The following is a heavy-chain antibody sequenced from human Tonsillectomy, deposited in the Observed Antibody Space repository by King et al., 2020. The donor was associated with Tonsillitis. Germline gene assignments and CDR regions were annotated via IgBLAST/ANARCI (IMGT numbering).Heavy chain of an antibody. CDR2: IYYSGST. Sequence: VQLQESGPGLVKPSETLSLTCTVSGGSISSSSYYWGWIRQPPGKGLEWIGSIYYSGSTYYNPSLKSRVTISVDTSKNQFSLKLSSVTAADTAVYYCAGHSPGDRGYFYYYYYYMDVWGKGTTVTVSS. CDR3: AGHSPGDRGYFYYYYYYMDV. J-gene: IGHJ6*03. V-gene: IGHV4-39*01. D-gene: IGHD7-27*01. CDR1: GGSISSSSYY.